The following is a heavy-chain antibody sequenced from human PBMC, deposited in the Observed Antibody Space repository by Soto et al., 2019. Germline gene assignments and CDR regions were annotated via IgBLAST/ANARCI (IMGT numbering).Heavy chain of an antibody. D-gene: IGHD3-3*01. J-gene: IGHJ6*02. CDR1: GGPISSSSYY. CDR2: IYYSGST. V-gene: IGHV4-39*01. CDR3: ARHHPPYYDFWSGYLDTVFDYGMDV. Sequence: SETLSLTCTVSGGPISSSSYYWGWIRQPPGKGLEWIGSIYYSGSTYYNPSLKSRVTISVDTSKNQFSLKLSSVTAADTAVYYCARHHPPYYDFWSGYLDTVFDYGMDVWGQGTTVTVSS.